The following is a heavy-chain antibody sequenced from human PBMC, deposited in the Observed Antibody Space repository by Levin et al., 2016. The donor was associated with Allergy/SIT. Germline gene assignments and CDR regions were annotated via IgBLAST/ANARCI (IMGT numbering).Heavy chain of an antibody. CDR1: GGTFSSYA. Sequence: SVKVSCKASGGTFSSYAISWVRQAPGQGLEWMGGIIPIFGTANYAQKFQGRVTITADESTSTAYMELSSLRSEDTAVYYCARWWGTVYYGSTRGMDVWGQGTTVTVSS. J-gene: IGHJ6*02. V-gene: IGHV1-69*13. D-gene: IGHD3-10*01. CDR3: ARWWGTVYYGSTRGMDV. CDR2: IIPIFGTA.